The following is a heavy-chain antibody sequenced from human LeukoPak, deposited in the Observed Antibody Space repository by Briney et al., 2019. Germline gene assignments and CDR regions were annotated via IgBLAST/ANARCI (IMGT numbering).Heavy chain of an antibody. CDR3: ARGRSDYYGMDV. V-gene: IGHV4-59*01. Sequence: SETLSLTCSVSDGSINSYYWNWIRRPPGKGLEWIGYIYYNGNTNYSPSLKSRVTMSVDTSKNLFSLKVSSVTAADTAVYYCARGRSDYYGMDVWGQGTTVTVSS. D-gene: IGHD1-26*01. J-gene: IGHJ6*02. CDR2: IYYNGNT. CDR1: DGSINSYY.